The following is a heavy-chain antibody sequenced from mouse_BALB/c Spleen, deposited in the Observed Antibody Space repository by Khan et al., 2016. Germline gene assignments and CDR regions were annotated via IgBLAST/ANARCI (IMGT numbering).Heavy chain of an antibody. CDR2: IDPANGNT. J-gene: IGHJ2*01. Sequence: VQLQQSGAELVKPGASVKLSCTASGFNIKDTYMHWVNQRPEQGLEWIGRIDPANGNTKYDPKFQGKATITADTSSNTAFLQLSSLTSEDTAVYYGARGYYGTSHFDYWGQGTTLTVSS. V-gene: IGHV14-3*02. CDR1: GFNIKDTY. CDR3: ARGYYGTSHFDY. D-gene: IGHD1-1*01.